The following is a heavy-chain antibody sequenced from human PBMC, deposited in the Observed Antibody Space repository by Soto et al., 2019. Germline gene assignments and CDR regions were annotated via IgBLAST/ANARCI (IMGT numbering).Heavy chain of an antibody. CDR1: GGSISSSSYY. J-gene: IGHJ4*02. CDR3: ARSYYFDY. CDR2: IKQDGSEK. Sequence: LQLQESGPGLVKPSETLSLTCTVSGGSISSSSYYWGWIRQPPGKGLEWVANIKQDGSEKYYVDSVKGRFTISRDNAKNSLYLQMNSLRAEDTAVYYCARSYYFDYWGQGTLVTVSS. V-gene: IGHV3-7*03.